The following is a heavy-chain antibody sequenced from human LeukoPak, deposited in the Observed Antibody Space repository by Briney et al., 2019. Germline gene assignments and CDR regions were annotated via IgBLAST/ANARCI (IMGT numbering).Heavy chain of an antibody. V-gene: IGHV3-23*01. CDR1: VFTFSSYG. D-gene: IGHD2-15*01. Sequence: GGSLRLSCAASVFTFSSYGMSWVRQAPGKGLEWVSAISGSGGSTYYADSVKGRFTISRDNSKNTLYLQMNSLRAEDTAVYYCVKARSHLDWVVATIDYWGQGTLVTVSS. J-gene: IGHJ4*02. CDR3: VKARSHLDWVVATIDY. CDR2: ISGSGGST.